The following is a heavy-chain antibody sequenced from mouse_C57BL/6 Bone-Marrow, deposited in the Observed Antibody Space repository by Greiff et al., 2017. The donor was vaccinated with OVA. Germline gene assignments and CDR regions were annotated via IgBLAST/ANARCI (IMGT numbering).Heavy chain of an antibody. Sequence: EVKVVESGPELVKPGASVKISCKASGYSFTGYYMNWVKQSPEKSLEWIGEINPSTGGTTYNQKFKAKATLTVDKSSSTAYMQLKSLTSEDSAVYYCARFGYDGYYAFAYWGQGTLVTVSA. V-gene: IGHV1-42*01. J-gene: IGHJ3*01. CDR3: ARFGYDGYYAFAY. CDR1: GYSFTGYY. CDR2: INPSTGGT. D-gene: IGHD2-3*01.